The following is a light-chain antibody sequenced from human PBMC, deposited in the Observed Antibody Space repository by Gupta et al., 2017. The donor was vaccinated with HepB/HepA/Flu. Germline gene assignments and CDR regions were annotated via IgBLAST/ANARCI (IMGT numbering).Light chain of an antibody. V-gene: IGKV4-1*01. J-gene: IGKJ2*01. CDR1: QSGLYSSNGFNY. CDR2: RAS. Sequence: DTVMTQAPDSLAVSLGERATMNCMSSQSGLYSSNGFNYFDWYQQKPGQPPKLLIFRASSRDHGVPDQFSGRGSGTDFTLTIISVQAEDVAVYYCQQYDGTPFTFGQGTKLEIK. CDR3: QQYDGTPFT.